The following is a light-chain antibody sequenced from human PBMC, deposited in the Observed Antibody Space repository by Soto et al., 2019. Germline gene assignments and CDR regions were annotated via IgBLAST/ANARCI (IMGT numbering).Light chain of an antibody. Sequence: QSALTQPRSVSGSPGQSVTISCTGTSSDVGGYDYVSWYQQHPGEAPKLIIYDVTERPSGVPDRFSGSRSGNTASLTISRLQAEDEADYHCCSYAGSYTLVIFGGGTKLTVL. V-gene: IGLV2-11*01. CDR1: SSDVGGYDY. CDR3: CSYAGSYTLVI. J-gene: IGLJ2*01. CDR2: DVT.